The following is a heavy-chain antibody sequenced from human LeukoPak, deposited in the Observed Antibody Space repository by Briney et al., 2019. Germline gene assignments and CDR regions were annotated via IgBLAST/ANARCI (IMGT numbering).Heavy chain of an antibody. V-gene: IGHV3-23*01. J-gene: IGHJ4*02. Sequence: PGESLRLSCIASGFAFNSYAMTWVRQAPGKGLEWVSAIGGGGGEIHYADSVKGRFTISRDNSKNTLYLQMNSLRAEDTAVYYCAREYSSARAFDYWGQGTLVTVSS. CDR2: IGGGGGEI. CDR1: GFAFNSYA. D-gene: IGHD6-19*01. CDR3: AREYSSARAFDY.